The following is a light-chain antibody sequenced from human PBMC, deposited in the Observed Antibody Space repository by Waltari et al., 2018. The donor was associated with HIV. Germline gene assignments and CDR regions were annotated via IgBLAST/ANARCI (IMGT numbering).Light chain of an antibody. J-gene: IGLJ2*01. Sequence: QSALTQPPSASASPGQSVTLPCPGTSSAVGGYKSVSWYQQHPGKAPQVMIYEVSKRPSGVPDRFSGSKSGNTASLTVSGLQAEDEADYYCSSYAGSNNVVFGGGTKLTVL. CDR1: SSAVGGYKS. CDR2: EVS. CDR3: SSYAGSNNVV. V-gene: IGLV2-8*01.